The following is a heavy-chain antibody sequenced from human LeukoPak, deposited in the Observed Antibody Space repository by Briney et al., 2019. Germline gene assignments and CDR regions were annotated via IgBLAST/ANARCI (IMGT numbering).Heavy chain of an antibody. D-gene: IGHD1-26*01. CDR1: GFTFNRFY. J-gene: IGHJ4*02. Sequence: GGSLRLSCSASGFTFNRFYLHWVRQAPGKGLEFVSHISSNGATTYYADSVKGRFTISRDNSKNTLYLQMNSLRADDTAVYYCARNLETGSFYGSFLYWGQGTLVTVSS. CDR3: ARNLETGSFYGSFLY. V-gene: IGHV3-64*04. CDR2: ISSNGATT.